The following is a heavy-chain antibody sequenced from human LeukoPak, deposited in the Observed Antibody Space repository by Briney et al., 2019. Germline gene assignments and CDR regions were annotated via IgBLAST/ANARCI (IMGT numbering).Heavy chain of an antibody. D-gene: IGHD6-6*01. CDR1: GGSISSYY. CDR2: IYCSGST. V-gene: IGHV4-59*01. J-gene: IGHJ5*02. CDR3: ARYSSSSSGFDP. Sequence: PSETLSLTCTVSGGSISSYYWSWIRQPPGKGLEWIGYIYCSGSTNYNPSLKSRVTISVDTSKNQFSLKLSSVTAADTAVYYCARYSSSSSGFDPWGQGTLVTVSS.